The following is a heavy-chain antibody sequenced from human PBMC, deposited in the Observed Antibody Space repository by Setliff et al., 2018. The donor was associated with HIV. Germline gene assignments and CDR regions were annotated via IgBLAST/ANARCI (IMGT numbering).Heavy chain of an antibody. CDR2: VYSKGNT. V-gene: IGHV4-59*11. D-gene: IGHD2-2*01. Sequence: SETLSLTCTVSGGSISGHYWSWIRQTRGKGLEWIGYVYSKGNTDYNTSLKSRVTIAVDTSKNQFSLKLPSVTAAGTAVYYCAITHRYWSGNSCSKVSFDSWGQGALVTVSS. J-gene: IGHJ4*02. CDR1: GGSISGHY. CDR3: AITHRYWSGNSCSKVSFDS.